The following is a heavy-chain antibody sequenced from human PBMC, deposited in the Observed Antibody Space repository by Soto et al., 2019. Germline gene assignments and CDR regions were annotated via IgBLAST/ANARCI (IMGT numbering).Heavy chain of an antibody. CDR1: GFTFGDYA. Sequence: GGSLRLSCTASGFTFGDYAMSWFRQAPGKGLEWVGFIRSKAYGGTTEYAASVKGRFTISRDDSKSIAYLQMNSLKTEDTAVYYCTRDEDRFRAALNHYYYYYMDVWGKGTTVTVSS. J-gene: IGHJ6*03. D-gene: IGHD3-10*01. CDR2: IRSKAYGGTT. CDR3: TRDEDRFRAALNHYYYYYMDV. V-gene: IGHV3-49*03.